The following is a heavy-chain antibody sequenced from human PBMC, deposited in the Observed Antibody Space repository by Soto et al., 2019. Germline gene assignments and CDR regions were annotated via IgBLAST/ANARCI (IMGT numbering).Heavy chain of an antibody. CDR1: GGTFSSYA. Sequence: GASVKVSCKASGGTFSSYAISWVRQAPGQGLEWMGGIIPIFGTANYAQKFQGRVTITADESTSTAYMELSSLRSEDTAVYYCAGYTIIAVAAHDYYYYGMDVWGQGTTVTVSS. V-gene: IGHV1-69*13. J-gene: IGHJ6*02. CDR3: AGYTIIAVAAHDYYYYGMDV. D-gene: IGHD6-19*01. CDR2: IIPIFGTA.